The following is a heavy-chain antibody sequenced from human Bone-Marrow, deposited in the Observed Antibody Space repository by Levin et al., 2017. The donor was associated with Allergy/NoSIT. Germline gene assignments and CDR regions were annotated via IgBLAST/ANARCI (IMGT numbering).Heavy chain of an antibody. D-gene: IGHD3-9*01. V-gene: IGHV1-24*01. CDR1: GYSLSEVA. CDR3: AKLLTGFYYGMNV. J-gene: IGHJ6*02. Sequence: ASVKVSCKITGYSLSEVAMHWVRKAPGKGLEWMGGIDPEDAEIIYAQKFQGRVTMTEDTSTDTAYMELSSLTSEDTAVYYCAKLLTGFYYGMNVWGPGTTVTVSS. CDR2: IDPEDAEI.